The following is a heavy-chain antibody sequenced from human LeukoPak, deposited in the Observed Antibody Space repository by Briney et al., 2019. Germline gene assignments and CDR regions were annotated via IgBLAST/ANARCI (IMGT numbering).Heavy chain of an antibody. CDR2: IYYSGST. Sequence: SSETLSLTCTVSGGSISSYYWSWIRQPPGKGLEWLAYIYYSGSTNYNPSLRSRVTISIETSKNQFSLELNSVAAADTAIYYCARHLSVSTTTSSWYDAFDLWGQGTMVTVSS. CDR3: ARHLSVSTTTSSWYDAFDL. D-gene: IGHD6-13*01. CDR1: GGSISSYY. V-gene: IGHV4-59*08. J-gene: IGHJ3*01.